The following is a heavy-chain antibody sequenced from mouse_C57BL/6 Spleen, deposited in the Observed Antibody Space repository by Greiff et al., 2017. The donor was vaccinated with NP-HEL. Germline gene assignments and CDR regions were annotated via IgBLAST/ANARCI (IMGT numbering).Heavy chain of an antibody. V-gene: IGHV3-6*01. Sequence: VQLQQSGPGLVKPSQSLSLTCSVTGYSITSGYYWNWIRQFPGNKLEWMGYISYDGSNNYNPSLKNRISITRDTSKNQFFLKLNSVTTEDTATYYCARDKRAQAPYVDYWGQGTTLTVSS. CDR1: GYSITSGYY. D-gene: IGHD3-2*02. J-gene: IGHJ2*01. CDR2: ISYDGSN. CDR3: ARDKRAQAPYVDY.